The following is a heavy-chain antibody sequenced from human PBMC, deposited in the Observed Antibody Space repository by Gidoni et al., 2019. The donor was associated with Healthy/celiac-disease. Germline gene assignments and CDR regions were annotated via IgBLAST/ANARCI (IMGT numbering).Heavy chain of an antibody. CDR2: ISGSGGST. J-gene: IGHJ4*02. D-gene: IGHD6-13*01. CDR1: GFTFSSYA. V-gene: IGHV3-23*04. Sequence: EVQLVESGGGLVQPGGSLRLSFAASGFTFSSYAMSWVRHAPGKGLEGVSAISGSGGSTYYADSVKGRFTICRDNSKNTLYLQLTSLRAEDTAVYYCAKPLSGGSSWYDFDYWGQGTLVTVSS. CDR3: AKPLSGGSSWYDFDY.